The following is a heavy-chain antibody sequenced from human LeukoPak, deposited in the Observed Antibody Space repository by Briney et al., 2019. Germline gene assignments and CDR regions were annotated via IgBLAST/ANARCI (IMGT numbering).Heavy chain of an antibody. CDR3: AKDMGYYYGSGKPAD. Sequence: PGGSLRLSCAASGFTFDDFAMHWVRQAPGKGLEWVSLISGDGSSTYYADSLKGRFTISRDNSKNSLYLQMSSLRTEDTALYYCAKDMGYYYGSGKPADWGQGTLVTVSS. J-gene: IGHJ1*01. D-gene: IGHD3-10*01. CDR2: ISGDGSST. CDR1: GFTFDDFA. V-gene: IGHV3-43*02.